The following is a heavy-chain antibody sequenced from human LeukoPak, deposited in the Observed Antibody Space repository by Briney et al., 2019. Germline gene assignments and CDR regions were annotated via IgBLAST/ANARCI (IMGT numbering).Heavy chain of an antibody. D-gene: IGHD1-26*01. J-gene: IGHJ3*02. V-gene: IGHV1-46*01. CDR2: INPSGGST. Sequence: ASVKVSCKASGYTFTSYYMHWVRQAPGQGLEWMGIINPSGGSTSYAQKFQGRVTMTRYTSTSTVYMELSSLRSEDTAVYYCARDGIMHGSRDAFDIWGQGTIDTVSS. CDR1: GYTFTSYY. CDR3: ARDGIMHGSRDAFDI.